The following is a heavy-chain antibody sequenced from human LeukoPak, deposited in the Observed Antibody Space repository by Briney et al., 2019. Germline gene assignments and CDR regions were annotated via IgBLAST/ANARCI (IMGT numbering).Heavy chain of an antibody. V-gene: IGHV3-48*01. CDR2: ISSSSSTI. CDR3: ARVRIADDY. CDR1: GFTFSSYS. Sequence: GGSLRLSCAASGFTFSSYSMSWVRQAPGKGLEWVSYISSSSSTIYYADSVMGRFTISRDNAKNSLYLQMNSLRAEDTAVYYCARVRIADDYWGQGTLVTVSS. J-gene: IGHJ4*02.